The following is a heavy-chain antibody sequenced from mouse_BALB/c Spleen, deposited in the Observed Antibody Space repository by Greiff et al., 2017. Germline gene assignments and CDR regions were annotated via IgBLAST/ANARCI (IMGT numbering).Heavy chain of an antibody. CDR2: ISYSGST. CDR1: GYSITSDYA. V-gene: IGHV3-2*02. CDR3: ARCQYRSYAMDY. Sequence: EVMLVESGPGLVKPSQSLSLTCTVTGYSITSDYAWNWIRQFPGNKLEWMGYISYSGSTSYNPSLKSRISITRDTSKNQFFLQLNSVTTEDTATYYCARCQYRSYAMDYWGQGTSVTVSS. J-gene: IGHJ4*01. D-gene: IGHD2-14*01.